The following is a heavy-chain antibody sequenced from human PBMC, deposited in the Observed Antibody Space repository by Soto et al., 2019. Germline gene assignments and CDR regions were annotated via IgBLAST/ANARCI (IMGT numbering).Heavy chain of an antibody. CDR2: IIPMLGIA. CDR1: GGTFSTYS. J-gene: IGHJ3*02. V-gene: IGHV1-69*02. Sequence: QVQLVQSGAEVKKPGSSVKVSCKVSGGTFSTYSMFWVRQAPGQGLVWMGRIIPMLGIANYAQRFQDRVTITADKATATAYMELSSLRSEDTALYYCTIGSWSGEVFDIWGQGTMVTVSS. D-gene: IGHD2-21*01. CDR3: TIGSWSGEVFDI.